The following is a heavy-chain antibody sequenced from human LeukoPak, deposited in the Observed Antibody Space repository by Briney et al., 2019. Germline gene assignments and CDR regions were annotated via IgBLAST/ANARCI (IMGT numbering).Heavy chain of an antibody. J-gene: IGHJ4*02. V-gene: IGHV3-30*18. Sequence: GGSLRLSCAPSGFAFSTYGMHWVRQAPGKGLEWLAVISYDRSNKNYADSVKGRFTISRDNSKNTLYLQMNSLRAEDTAMYYCAKDLAWNFCVDYWGQGTLVTVSS. CDR2: ISYDRSNK. CDR1: GFAFSTYG. CDR3: AKDLAWNFCVDY. D-gene: IGHD1-7*01.